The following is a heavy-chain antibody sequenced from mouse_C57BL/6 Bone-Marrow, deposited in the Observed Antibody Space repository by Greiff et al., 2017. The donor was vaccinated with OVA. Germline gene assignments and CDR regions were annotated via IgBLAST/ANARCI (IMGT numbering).Heavy chain of an antibody. D-gene: IGHD1-1*01. J-gene: IGHJ2*01. CDR2: IDPANGNT. Sequence: DVKLVESVAELVRPGASVKLSCTASGFNIKNTYMHWVKQRPEQGLEWIGRIDPANGNTKYAPKFQGKATITADTSSNTAYLQLSSLTSEDTAIYYCARSPFYYGSRVDYWGQGTTLTVSS. CDR3: ARSPFYYGSRVDY. CDR1: GFNIKNTY. V-gene: IGHV14-3*01.